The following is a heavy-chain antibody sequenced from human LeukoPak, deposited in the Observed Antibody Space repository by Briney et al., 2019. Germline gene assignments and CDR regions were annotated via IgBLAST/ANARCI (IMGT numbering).Heavy chain of an antibody. CDR2: IWYDGSKK. CDR3: ARDSYGMDV. V-gene: IGHV3-33*01. J-gene: IGHJ6*02. CDR1: GFTFSNFG. Sequence: PGGSLRLSCAASGFTFSNFGIHWVRQAPGKGLEWVAAIWYDGSKKYHVDSVEGRFTIFRDNSKNTLHLQMNSLRAEDTAVYYCARDSYGMDVWGQGTTVTVSS.